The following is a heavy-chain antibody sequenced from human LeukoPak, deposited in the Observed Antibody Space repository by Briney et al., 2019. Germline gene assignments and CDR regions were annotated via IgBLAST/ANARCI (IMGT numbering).Heavy chain of an antibody. CDR2: IGGSGGNT. J-gene: IGHJ4*02. V-gene: IGHV3-23*01. D-gene: IGHD3-22*01. CDR3: AKALTMIVVVITTPFDY. Sequence: PGGSLRLSCAASGFTLSNYAMSWVRQAPGKGLEWVSAIGGSGGNTYYADSVKGRFTVSRDNSKNTLYLQMNSLRAEDTAVYYCAKALTMIVVVITTPFDYWGQGTLVTISS. CDR1: GFTLSNYA.